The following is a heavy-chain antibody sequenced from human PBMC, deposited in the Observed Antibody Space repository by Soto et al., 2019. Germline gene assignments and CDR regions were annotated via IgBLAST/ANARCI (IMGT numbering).Heavy chain of an antibody. CDR3: ARGHLGGYIVATLYYYYGMDV. CDR2: INHSGST. CDR1: GGSFSGYY. J-gene: IGHJ6*02. V-gene: IGHV4-34*01. D-gene: IGHD5-12*01. Sequence: SETLSLTCAVYGGSFSGYYWSWIRQPPGKGLEWIGEINHSGSTNYNPSLKSRVTISVDTSKNQFSLKLSSVTAADTAVYYCARGHLGGYIVATLYYYYGMDVWGQGTTVTVSS.